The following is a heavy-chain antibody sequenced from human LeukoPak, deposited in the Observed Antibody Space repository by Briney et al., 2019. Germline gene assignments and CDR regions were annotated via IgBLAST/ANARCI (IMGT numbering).Heavy chain of an antibody. Sequence: QPGRSLRLSCAASGFTFSSYGMHWVRQAPGKGLEWVAVIWYDGSNKYYADSVKGRFTISRDNSKNTLYLQMNSLRAEDTAVYYCARDVMGAMDTTYYMDVWGKGTTVTVSS. D-gene: IGHD5-18*01. CDR2: IWYDGSNK. CDR3: ARDVMGAMDTTYYMDV. CDR1: GFTFSSYG. J-gene: IGHJ6*03. V-gene: IGHV3-33*01.